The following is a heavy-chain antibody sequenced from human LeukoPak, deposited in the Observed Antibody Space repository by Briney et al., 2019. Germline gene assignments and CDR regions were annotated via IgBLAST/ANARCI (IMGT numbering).Heavy chain of an antibody. D-gene: IGHD3-10*01. CDR1: GFTFSSYG. CDR2: ISYDGSNK. V-gene: IGHV3-30*18. CDR3: AKGAPYGSGSYPDY. Sequence: PGRSLRLSCAASGFTFSSYGMHWVRQAPGKGLEWVAVISYDGSNKYYADPVKGRFTISRDNSKNTLYLQMNSLRAEDTAVYYCAKGAPYGSGSYPDYWGQGTLVTVSS. J-gene: IGHJ4*02.